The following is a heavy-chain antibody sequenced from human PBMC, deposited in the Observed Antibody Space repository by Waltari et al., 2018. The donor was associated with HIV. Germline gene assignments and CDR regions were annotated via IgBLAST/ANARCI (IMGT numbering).Heavy chain of an antibody. CDR3: ASPDTTMVHGHYYFYHMDV. D-gene: IGHD5-18*01. CDR1: GFAVSPDY. V-gene: IGHV3-66*01. Sequence: EVQLVESGGGLVQHGGSLRRHCAASGFAVSPDYMIWAAQAPGKGLEWVSIIYTGGSTYYAHSVKGRFTISRDNSKNTLHLQMNSLRAEDTAVYYCASPDTTMVHGHYYFYHMDVWGQGTTVTVSS. J-gene: IGHJ6*02. CDR2: IYTGGST.